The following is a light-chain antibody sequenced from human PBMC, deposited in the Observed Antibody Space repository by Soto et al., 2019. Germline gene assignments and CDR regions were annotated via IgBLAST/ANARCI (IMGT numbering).Light chain of an antibody. CDR2: AAY. CDR3: QQSYSTPLT. CDR1: QSISSY. Sequence: DIQMTQSPSSLSASVGDRVTITCRASQSISSYLNWYQQKPGKAPKLLIYAAYSLQSGVPSRFSGSGSWTDFTLTISSLQTEDLATYYCQQSYSTPLTFGGGTKVEIK. V-gene: IGKV1-39*01. J-gene: IGKJ4*01.